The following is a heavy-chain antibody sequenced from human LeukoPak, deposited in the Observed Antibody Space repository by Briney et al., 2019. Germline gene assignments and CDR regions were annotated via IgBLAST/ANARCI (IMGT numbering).Heavy chain of an antibody. CDR2: ISWNSGSI. CDR3: AREVSAGTTSHY. J-gene: IGHJ4*02. D-gene: IGHD1-1*01. V-gene: IGHV3-9*01. Sequence: GGSLRLSCAASGFTFDDYAMHWVRQAPGKGLEWVSGISWNSGSIGYADSVKGRFTISRDNAKNSLHLQMNSLRAEDTAVYYCAREVSAGTTSHYWGQGTLVTVSS. CDR1: GFTFDDYA.